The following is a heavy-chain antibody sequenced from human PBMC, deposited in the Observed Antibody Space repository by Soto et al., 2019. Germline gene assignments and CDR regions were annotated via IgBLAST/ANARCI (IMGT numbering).Heavy chain of an antibody. CDR3: ARKPFATNWYYDL. CDR2: IYSGGST. CDR1: GFTVSSNY. V-gene: IGHV3-53*01. J-gene: IGHJ2*01. Sequence: EVQLVESGGGLIQPGGSLRLSCAASGFTVSSNYMSWVRQAPGKGLEWVSVIYSGGSTYYADSVKGRFTISRDNSKNTLYLQMNSLRAEDTAVYYCARKPFATNWYYDLWGRGTLVTVSS. D-gene: IGHD2-15*01.